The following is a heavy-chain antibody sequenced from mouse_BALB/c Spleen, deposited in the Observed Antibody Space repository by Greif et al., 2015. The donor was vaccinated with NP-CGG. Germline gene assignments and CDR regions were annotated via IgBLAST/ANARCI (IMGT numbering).Heavy chain of an antibody. J-gene: IGHJ1*01. V-gene: IGHV5-15*02. D-gene: IGHD1-1*01. Sequence: EGMLVESGGGLVQPGGSRKLSCAASGFTFSDYGMAWVRQAPGKGPEWVAFISNLAYSIYYADTVTGRFTISRKNAKNTLYLEMGSLRSEDTAMYYCARDYYGSSYWYCDVWGAGTTVTVSS. CDR3: ARDYYGSSYWYCDV. CDR2: ISNLAYSI. CDR1: GFTFSDYG.